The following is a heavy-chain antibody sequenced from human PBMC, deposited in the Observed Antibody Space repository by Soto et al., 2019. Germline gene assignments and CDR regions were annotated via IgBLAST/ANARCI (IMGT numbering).Heavy chain of an antibody. Sequence: GGSLRLSCSASGFTFSIYAMHWVRQAPGKGLEYVSSISTNGGSTDYADSVKGRFTISRDNSKNTVYLQMSSLRVEDTAVYYCVRSSGWTGDDWGQGILVTVSS. CDR1: GFTFSIYA. D-gene: IGHD3-10*01. J-gene: IGHJ4*02. V-gene: IGHV3-64D*06. CDR2: ISTNGGST. CDR3: VRSSGWTGDD.